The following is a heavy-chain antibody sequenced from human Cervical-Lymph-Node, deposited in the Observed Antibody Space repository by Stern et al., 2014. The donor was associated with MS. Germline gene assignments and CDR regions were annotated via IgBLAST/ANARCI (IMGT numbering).Heavy chain of an antibody. Sequence: EVQLVESGAEVKKPGESLKISCKCSGYSFSTYWIGWVRQMPGKGLEWMGIIYPGDSETRYSPSFQGQVTISVDKSISTAYLQWSSLRASDSAVYYCARHRRDIVVVPAAPSDYWGQGTLVTVSS. J-gene: IGHJ4*02. D-gene: IGHD2-2*01. CDR3: ARHRRDIVVVPAAPSDY. V-gene: IGHV5-51*01. CDR1: GYSFSTYW. CDR2: IYPGDSET.